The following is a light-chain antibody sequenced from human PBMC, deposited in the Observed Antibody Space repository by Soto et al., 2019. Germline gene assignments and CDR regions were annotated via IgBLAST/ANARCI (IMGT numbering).Light chain of an antibody. CDR3: KQSYSTPWT. Sequence: DIQMTQSPSSLSASVGDRVTITCRASQSISSYLNWYQQKPGKAPKLLIYAAYSLQSGVQSRFSGSGSGTDFTLTIRSLQPEDSATYYCKQSYSTPWTFGQGTKVDI. V-gene: IGKV1-39*01. J-gene: IGKJ1*01. CDR1: QSISSY. CDR2: AAY.